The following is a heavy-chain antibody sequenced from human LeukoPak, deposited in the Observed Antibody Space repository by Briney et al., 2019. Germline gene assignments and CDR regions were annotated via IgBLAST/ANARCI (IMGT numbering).Heavy chain of an antibody. CDR1: GYTFTGYY. CDR3: AGEESEKWELLRTFGY. J-gene: IGHJ4*02. V-gene: IGHV1-2*02. D-gene: IGHD1-26*01. Sequence: GASVKVSCKASGYTFTGYYMHWVRQAPGQGLEWMGWTNPNSGGTNYAQKFQGRVTMIRDTSISTAYMELSRLRSDDTAVYYCAGEESEKWELLRTFGYWGQGTLVTVSS. CDR2: TNPNSGGT.